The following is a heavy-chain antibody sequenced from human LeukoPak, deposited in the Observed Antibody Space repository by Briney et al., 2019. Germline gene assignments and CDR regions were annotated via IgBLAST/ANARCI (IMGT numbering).Heavy chain of an antibody. Sequence: ASVKVSCKASGYTFTGYYMHWVRQAPGQGLEWMGRINPNSGGTNYAQKLQGRVTMTTDTSTSTAYMELRSLRSDDTAVYYCARDAHSSSWPYYFDYWGQGTLVTVSS. V-gene: IGHV1-2*06. CDR3: ARDAHSSSWPYYFDY. CDR2: INPNSGGT. D-gene: IGHD6-13*01. J-gene: IGHJ4*02. CDR1: GYTFTGYY.